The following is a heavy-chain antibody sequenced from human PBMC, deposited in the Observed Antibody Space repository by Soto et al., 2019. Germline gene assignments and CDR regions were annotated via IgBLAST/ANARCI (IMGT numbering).Heavy chain of an antibody. V-gene: IGHV2-5*02. D-gene: IGHD6-19*01. Sequence: QITLKESGPTLVKPTQTLTLTCTFSGFSLSSTRMAVGWIRQPPGKALEWLALIYWDDDKRYSPFLKSRLTIPKHTXXYQVVLTMSNMDPVDTARYYCAHIVVAGLGYYFDYWGQGTLVTVSS. J-gene: IGHJ4*02. CDR2: IYWDDDK. CDR1: GFSLSSTRMA. CDR3: AHIVVAGLGYYFDY.